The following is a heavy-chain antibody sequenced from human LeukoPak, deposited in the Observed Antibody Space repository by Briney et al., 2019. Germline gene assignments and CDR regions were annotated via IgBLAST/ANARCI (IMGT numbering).Heavy chain of an antibody. CDR3: AKCPFGYYYYYMDV. CDR1: GFTFSSYG. CDR2: IWYDGSNK. J-gene: IGHJ6*03. D-gene: IGHD3-10*01. V-gene: IGHV3-33*06. Sequence: GGSLRLSCAASGFTFSSYGMHWVRQAPGKGLEWVAVIWYDGSNKYYADSVKGRFTISRDNSKNTLYLQMNSLRAEDMAVYYCAKCPFGYYYYYMDVWGKGTTVTVSS.